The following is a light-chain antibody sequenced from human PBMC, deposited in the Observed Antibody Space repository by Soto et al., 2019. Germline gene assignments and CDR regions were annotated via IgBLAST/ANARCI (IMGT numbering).Light chain of an antibody. J-gene: IGLJ3*02. CDR3: SSYAGSNNLV. CDR2: EVT. V-gene: IGLV2-8*01. CDR1: SSDVGGYNS. Sequence: QSALTQPPSASGSPGLSVTISCTGTSSDVGGYNSVSWYQQHPGKAPKLMIYEVTKRPSGVPDRFSGSKSGNTASLTVSGPQAEDEADYYCSSYAGSNNLVFGGGTQLTVL.